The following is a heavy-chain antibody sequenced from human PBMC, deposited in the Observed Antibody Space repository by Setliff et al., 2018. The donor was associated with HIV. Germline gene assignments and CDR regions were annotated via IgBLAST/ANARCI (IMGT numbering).Heavy chain of an antibody. J-gene: IGHJ3*02. V-gene: IGHV1-2*04. CDR3: VREVRAAYKGPLWFGQSDPRPDTFDI. CDR2: INPYSGGT. D-gene: IGHD3-10*01. Sequence: ASVKVSCKASGYTFTAYYIHWVRQAPGQGLEWMGWINPYSGGTNYAQNFQGWVTMTRDTSITTAYMELSGLTSDDTALYFCVREVRAAYKGPLWFGQSDPRPDTFDIWGQGTMVTVSS. CDR1: GYTFTAYY.